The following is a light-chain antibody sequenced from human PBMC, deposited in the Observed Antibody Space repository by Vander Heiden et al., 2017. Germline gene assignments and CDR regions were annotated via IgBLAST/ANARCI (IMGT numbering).Light chain of an antibody. CDR1: QSNSSY. CDR2: AAA. V-gene: IGKV1-39*01. CDR3: QQSYSTPPLT. Sequence: IQMTHSPSSLSASLGDRITITCRASQSNSSYLNWYGEKTGEAPKRLIYAAASWKSGVTSRFSGSGSGTDFTLTISSRQQEDFATYYCQQSYSTPPLTFGGGTKVEIK. J-gene: IGKJ4*01.